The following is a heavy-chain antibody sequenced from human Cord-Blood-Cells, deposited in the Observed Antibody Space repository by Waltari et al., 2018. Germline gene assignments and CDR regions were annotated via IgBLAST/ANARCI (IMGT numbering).Heavy chain of an antibody. CDR1: GYTFTGYY. J-gene: IGHJ6*02. CDR3: ARVKGPLTGDYYYYYGMDV. Sequence: QVQLVQSGAEVKKPGASVKVSCKASGYTFTGYYMHWVRQAPVQGLEWMGWINPNSGGTNYAQKFQGWVTMTRDTSISTAYMELSRLRSDDTAVYYCARVKGPLTGDYYYYYGMDVWGQGTTVTVSS. D-gene: IGHD7-27*01. CDR2: INPNSGGT. V-gene: IGHV1-2*04.